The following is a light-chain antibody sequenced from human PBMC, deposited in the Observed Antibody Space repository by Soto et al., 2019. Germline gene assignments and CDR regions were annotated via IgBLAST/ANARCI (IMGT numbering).Light chain of an antibody. CDR2: GSS. J-gene: IGKJ1*01. V-gene: IGKV3-20*01. CDR3: QQYDSTVWT. Sequence: IVLTQSPCTLSLSPLERASLSFRSSQSVSSTYLAWYQQQPGQAPRLLIYGSSNRATGIPDRFSGGGSGPDFTLTIRRLEPEDFAVYYCQQYDSTVWTFGQGTKVDIK. CDR1: QSVSSTY.